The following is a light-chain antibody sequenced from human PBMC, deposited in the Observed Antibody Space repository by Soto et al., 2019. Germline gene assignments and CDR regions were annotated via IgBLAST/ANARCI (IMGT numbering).Light chain of an antibody. CDR2: GAS. CDR1: QSVSSSY. CDR3: QQYHTSPLLT. V-gene: IGKV3-20*01. Sequence: EIVLTQSPGTLCLSPGERATLSCRASQSVSSSYVAWYQQKPGQAPRLLIYGASSRATGIPDRFSGGGSGTDFTLTISRLEPEDFVVYYCQQYHTSPLLTFGGGTKVEI. J-gene: IGKJ4*01.